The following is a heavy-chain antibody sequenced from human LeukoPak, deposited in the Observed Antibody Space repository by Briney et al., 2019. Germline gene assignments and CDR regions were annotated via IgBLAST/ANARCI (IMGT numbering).Heavy chain of an antibody. V-gene: IGHV4-61*08. CDR1: GGSISSGGYY. CDR3: ASSSGWYKY. Sequence: SETLSLTCIVSGGSISSGGYYWSWIRQPPGKGLEWIGYIYYSGSTYYNPSLQSRVTISVDTSKNQFSLKLSSVTAADTAVYYCASSSGWYKYWGQGTLVTVSS. J-gene: IGHJ4*02. D-gene: IGHD6-19*01. CDR2: IYYSGST.